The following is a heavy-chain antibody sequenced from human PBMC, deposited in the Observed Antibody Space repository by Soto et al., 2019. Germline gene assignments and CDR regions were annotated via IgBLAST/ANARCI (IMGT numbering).Heavy chain of an antibody. CDR3: ARGPVTSDWELGY. CDR1: GFTFSNYD. V-gene: IGHV3-13*01. J-gene: IGHJ4*02. Sequence: GGSLRRSCTASGFTFSNYDMHWVRQGTGKGLEWVSAIGTAGYTYYPDSMKGRFSSARETTKNSLYLQMNSLRVGDTAVYYCARGPVTSDWELGYWGQVTQVTGAS. D-gene: IGHD6-19*01. CDR2: IGTAGYT.